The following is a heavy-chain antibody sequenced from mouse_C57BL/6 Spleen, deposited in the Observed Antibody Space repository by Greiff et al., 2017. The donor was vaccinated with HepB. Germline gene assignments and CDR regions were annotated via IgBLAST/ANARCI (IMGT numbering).Heavy chain of an antibody. D-gene: IGHD1-1*01. CDR1: GYTFTEYT. V-gene: IGHV1-62-2*01. Sequence: VKLVESGAELVKPGASVKLSCKASGYTFTEYTIHWVKQRSGQGLEWIGWFYPGSGSIKYNEKFKDKATLTADKSSSTVYMELSRLTSEDSAVYFCARHEDRGVVRDYAMDYWGQGTSVTVSS. CDR3: ARHEDRGVVRDYAMDY. CDR2: FYPGSGSI. J-gene: IGHJ4*01.